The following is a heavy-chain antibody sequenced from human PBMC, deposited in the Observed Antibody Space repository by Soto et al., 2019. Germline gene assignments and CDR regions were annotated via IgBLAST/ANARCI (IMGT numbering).Heavy chain of an antibody. D-gene: IGHD6-19*01. CDR3: ARVKAVAGYYYYGMDV. CDR2: MNPGSGDT. CDR1: GYSFTNND. J-gene: IGHJ6*02. V-gene: IGHV1-8*01. Sequence: GASVKVSCKASGYSFTNNDVSWVRQATGQGLEWMGWMNPGSGDTGYAQKFQGRVTITADKSTSTAYMELSSLRSEDTAVYYCARVKAVAGYYYYGMDVWGQGTTVTVSS.